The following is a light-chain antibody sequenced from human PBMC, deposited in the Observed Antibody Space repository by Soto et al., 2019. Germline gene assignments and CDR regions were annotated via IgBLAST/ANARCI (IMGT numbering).Light chain of an antibody. CDR2: GAS. V-gene: IGKV3-20*01. CDR3: QQYGSSPYT. Sequence: EIVLTQSPGTLSLSPGERATLSRRASQSVSSSYLAWYQQKPGQAPRLLIYGASSRATGIPDRFSGSGSGTDFTLTISRLEPDDCAVYYCQQYGSSPYTFGQGTKLEIK. CDR1: QSVSSSY. J-gene: IGKJ2*01.